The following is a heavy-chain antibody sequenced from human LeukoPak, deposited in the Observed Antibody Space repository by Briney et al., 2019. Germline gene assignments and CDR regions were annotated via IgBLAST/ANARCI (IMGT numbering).Heavy chain of an antibody. Sequence: PGGSLRLSCVASAFAFSSNWMSWVRQAPGKGLEWVASIKEDGSETYYVDSVKGRFTISRDNAKNSLYLQMNSLRAEDTAVYYCARDLHPRYYLPDYWGQGTLVTVPS. D-gene: IGHD1-26*01. CDR3: ARDLHPRYYLPDY. J-gene: IGHJ4*02. V-gene: IGHV3-7*04. CDR2: IKEDGSET. CDR1: AFAFSSNW.